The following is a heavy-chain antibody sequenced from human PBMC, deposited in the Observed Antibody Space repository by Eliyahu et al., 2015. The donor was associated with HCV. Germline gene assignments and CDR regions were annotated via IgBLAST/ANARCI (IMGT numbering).Heavy chain of an antibody. CDR3: AREKFGMLPFDY. D-gene: IGHD3-10*01. Sequence: QVHLVQSGAEVKKTGASVKVSCKASGYNFTTYGITWMRQAPGEGLEWMGWISGYSGITEYARKFQGRVTMTSDTATSTGYMELKSLRSDDTAVYYCAREKFGMLPFDYWGQGTLVTVSS. CDR2: ISGYSGIT. J-gene: IGHJ4*02. V-gene: IGHV1-18*01. CDR1: GYNFTTYG.